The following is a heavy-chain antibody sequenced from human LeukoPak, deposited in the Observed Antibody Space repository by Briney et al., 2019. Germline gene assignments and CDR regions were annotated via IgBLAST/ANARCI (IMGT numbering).Heavy chain of an antibody. CDR3: ARGLPWGQNSLYGMDV. Sequence: ASVKVSCKASGYTFTSYGVSWVRQAPGQGLEWMGWISAYNGNTNYAQKVQARVTMTRDTSTSTAYMELRSLRSGDTAVYYCARGLPWGQNSLYGMDVWGQGTTVTVSS. J-gene: IGHJ6*02. V-gene: IGHV1-18*01. CDR2: ISAYNGNT. CDR1: GYTFTSYG. D-gene: IGHD7-27*01.